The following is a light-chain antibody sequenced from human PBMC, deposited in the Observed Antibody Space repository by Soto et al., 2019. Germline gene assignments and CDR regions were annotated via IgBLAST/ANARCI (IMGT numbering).Light chain of an antibody. CDR1: QSIGSY. J-gene: IGKJ1*01. CDR3: QQSYSSPWT. V-gene: IGKV1-39*01. CDR2: AVS. Sequence: DIQMTQSPSSLSASVGDRITITCRASQSIGSYLNWYQHKTGRAPKFLIYAVSTLQSWVPSRFNGSGSGTDFTLTISSLPPEDFASYSCQQSYSSPWTFGQGTKVEIK.